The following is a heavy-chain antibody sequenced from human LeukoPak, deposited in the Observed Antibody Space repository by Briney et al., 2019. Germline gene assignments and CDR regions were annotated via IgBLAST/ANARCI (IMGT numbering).Heavy chain of an antibody. V-gene: IGHV3-48*03. Sequence: PGGSLRLSCAASGFTFSSYEMNWVRQAPGKGLEWVSYISSSGSTIYYADSVKGRFTISRDNAKNSLYLQMNSLRAEDTAAYYCARDSGVLQLWLEDFPPDWYFDLWGRGTLVTVSS. D-gene: IGHD5-18*01. J-gene: IGHJ2*01. CDR3: ARDSGVLQLWLEDFPPDWYFDL. CDR2: ISSSGSTI. CDR1: GFTFSSYE.